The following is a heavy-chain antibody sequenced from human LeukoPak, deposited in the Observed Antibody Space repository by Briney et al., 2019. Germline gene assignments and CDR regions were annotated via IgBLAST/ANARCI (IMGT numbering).Heavy chain of an antibody. V-gene: IGHV3-21*01. Sequence: PGGSLRLSCAASGFTFSSYSMNWDRQAPGKGLEWVSSISSSSSYIYYADSVKGRFTISRDNAKNSLYLQMNSLRAEDTAVYYCARPMVRGVNWFDPWGQGTLVTVSS. CDR2: ISSSSSYI. CDR3: ARPMVRGVNWFDP. J-gene: IGHJ5*02. D-gene: IGHD3-10*01. CDR1: GFTFSSYS.